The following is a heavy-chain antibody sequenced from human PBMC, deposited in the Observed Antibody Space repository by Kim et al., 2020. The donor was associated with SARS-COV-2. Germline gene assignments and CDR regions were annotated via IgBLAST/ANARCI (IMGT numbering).Heavy chain of an antibody. J-gene: IGHJ1*01. Sequence: GGSLRLSCAASGFIVSNRGMHWVRQAPGKGLEWVAIVSYDGRMKEYVDSVMGRFNISRDTSKNSVFLQMNSLRAEVTALYYCVRGPVSEDRGVQGTLDTV. CDR3: VRGPVSEDR. CDR1: GFIVSNRG. V-gene: IGHV3-30*03. CDR2: VSYDGRMK.